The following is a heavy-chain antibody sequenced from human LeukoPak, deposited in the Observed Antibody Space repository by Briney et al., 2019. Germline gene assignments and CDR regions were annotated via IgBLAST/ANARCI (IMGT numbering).Heavy chain of an antibody. CDR3: ARVVERDYYYYYYMDV. J-gene: IGHJ6*03. V-gene: IGHV4-4*07. D-gene: IGHD1-26*01. CDR1: VGSISSYY. CDR2: IYTSGST. Sequence: PSETLSLTCTVSVGSISSYYWRWIRQPAGKGLEWIGRIYTSGSTNYNTALKSRVTMSVDTSKNQFSLKLSSVTAADTAVYYCARVVERDYYYYYYMDVWGKGTTVTVSS.